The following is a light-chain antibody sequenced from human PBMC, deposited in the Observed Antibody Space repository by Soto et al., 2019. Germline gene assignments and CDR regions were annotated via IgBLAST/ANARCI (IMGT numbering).Light chain of an antibody. Sequence: QSVLTQPPSASGSPGQSVTISCTGTSSDVGGYNFVSWYQHHPGKAPKLIIYEVNKRPSGVPNRFSGSKSGNTASLTVSGLQAEDEGDYYCNSYAGSNIYVFGTGTTLTVL. CDR3: NSYAGSNIYV. CDR2: EVN. J-gene: IGLJ1*01. V-gene: IGLV2-8*01. CDR1: SSDVGGYNF.